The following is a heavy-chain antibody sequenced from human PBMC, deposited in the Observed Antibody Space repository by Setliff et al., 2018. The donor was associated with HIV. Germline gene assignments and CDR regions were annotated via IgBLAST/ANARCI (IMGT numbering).Heavy chain of an antibody. CDR1: GGSFSDYY. J-gene: IGHJ6*02. D-gene: IGHD4-17*01. CDR2: INHSGST. CDR3: ARATVTVDFYYYGLDV. V-gene: IGHV4-34*01. Sequence: SETLSLTCAVYGGSFSDYYWSWIRQPPGEGLEWIGEINHSGSTNYNPSLKSRVTISVDTSKNQFSLKLSSVTAADTAVYYCARATVTVDFYYYGLDVWGQGTTVTVS.